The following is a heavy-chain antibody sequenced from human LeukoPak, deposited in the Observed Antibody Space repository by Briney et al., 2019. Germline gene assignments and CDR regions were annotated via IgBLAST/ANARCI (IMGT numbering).Heavy chain of an antibody. D-gene: IGHD3-22*01. J-gene: IGHJ4*02. CDR3: AREAIYYDSSGYYDFDY. CDR2: ISVYNGKT. CDR1: GYTFTSYG. Sequence: ASVKVSCKASGYTFTSYGISWVRQAPGQGLEWMGWISVYNGKTNYAQKLQGRVTMTTDTSTSTAYMELRSLRSDDTAMYYCAREAIYYDSSGYYDFDYWGQGTLVTVSS. V-gene: IGHV1-18*01.